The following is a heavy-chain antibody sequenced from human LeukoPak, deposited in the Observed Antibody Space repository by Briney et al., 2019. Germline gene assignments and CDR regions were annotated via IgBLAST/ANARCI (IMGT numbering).Heavy chain of an antibody. V-gene: IGHV1-18*01. CDR2: ISAYNGNT. CDR1: GYTFTSYG. D-gene: IGHD5-12*01. CDR3: ARGGGGYERYYYYYYSMDV. Sequence: ASVKVSCKASGYTFTSYGISWVRQAPGQGLEWMGWISAYNGNTNYAQKLQGRVTMTTDTSTSTAYMELRSLRSDDTAVYYCARGGGGYERYYYYYYSMDVWGQGTTVTVSS. J-gene: IGHJ6*02.